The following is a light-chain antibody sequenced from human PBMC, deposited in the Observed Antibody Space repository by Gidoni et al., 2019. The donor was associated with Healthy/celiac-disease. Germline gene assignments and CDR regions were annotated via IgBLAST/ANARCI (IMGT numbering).Light chain of an antibody. V-gene: IGKV1-27*01. CDR1: QGISNY. CDR2: AAS. Sequence: EIQMTQSPSSLSASVGDRVTITCRASQGISNYLAWYQQKPGKVPKLLINAASTLQSGVPSRFSGSGSGTDFTLTISSLQPEDVATYYCQKYNSAPPYTFGQGTKLEIK. J-gene: IGKJ2*01. CDR3: QKYNSAPPYT.